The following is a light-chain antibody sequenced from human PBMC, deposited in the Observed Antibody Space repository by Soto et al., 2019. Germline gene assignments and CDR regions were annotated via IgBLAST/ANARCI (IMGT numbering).Light chain of an antibody. Sequence: QSALTQPASVSGSPGQSITISCTGTNSNVGTYKFVSWYQYHPGKAPKLIIYEGSKRPSGVSSRFSGSKSGNTASLTISGLQADDDGDYYCSSYAGGSSMVFGGGTKLTVL. CDR2: EGS. CDR1: NSNVGTYKF. V-gene: IGLV2-23*01. CDR3: SSYAGGSSMV. J-gene: IGLJ3*02.